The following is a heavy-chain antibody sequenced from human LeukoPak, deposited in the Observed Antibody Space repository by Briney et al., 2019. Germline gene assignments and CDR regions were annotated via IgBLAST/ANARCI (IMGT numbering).Heavy chain of an antibody. CDR3: AKDIRMGMAGTLGAFDI. J-gene: IGHJ3*02. Sequence: PGGSLRLSCAASGFTFDDYAMHWVRQAPGKGLEWVSLISWDGGSTYYADSVKGRFTISRDNSKNSLYLQMNSLRAEDTALYYCAKDIRMGMAGTLGAFDIWGQGTMVTVSS. CDR2: ISWDGGST. V-gene: IGHV3-43D*03. D-gene: IGHD6-19*01. CDR1: GFTFDDYA.